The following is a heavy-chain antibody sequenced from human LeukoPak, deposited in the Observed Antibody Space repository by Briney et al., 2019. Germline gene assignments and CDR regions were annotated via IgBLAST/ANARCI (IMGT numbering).Heavy chain of an antibody. D-gene: IGHD2-15*01. Sequence: PSETLSLTCTVSGGSISSSSYYWGWIRQPPGKGLEWIGSIYYSGSTYYNPSLKSRVTISVDTSKNQFSLKLSSVTAADTAVYYCARGSYPVGWGQGTLVTVSS. J-gene: IGHJ4*02. CDR1: GGSISSSSYY. CDR2: IYYSGST. CDR3: ARGSYPVG. V-gene: IGHV4-39*07.